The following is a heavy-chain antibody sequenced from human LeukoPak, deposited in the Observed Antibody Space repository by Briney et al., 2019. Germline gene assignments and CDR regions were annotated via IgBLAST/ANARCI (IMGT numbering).Heavy chain of an antibody. Sequence: PSETLSLTCAVYGGSFSGYYWSWIRQPPGKGLEWIGEINHSGSTNYNPSLKSRVTISVDTSKNQSSLKLSSVTAADTAVYYCASVSLGYSSSTSCRSGGYWGQGTLVTVSS. CDR3: ASVSLGYSSSTSCRSGGY. D-gene: IGHD2-2*01. J-gene: IGHJ4*02. CDR2: INHSGST. CDR1: GGSFSGYY. V-gene: IGHV4-34*01.